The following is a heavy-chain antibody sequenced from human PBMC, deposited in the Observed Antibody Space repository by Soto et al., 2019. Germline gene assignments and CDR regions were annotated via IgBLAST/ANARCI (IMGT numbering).Heavy chain of an antibody. CDR2: INPYNGNT. Sequence: GASVKVSCKASGYSFSNYGFIWVRQAPGQGLEWMGWINPYNGNTNYAQKFQGRVAMATDTSTSTAYMELRSLRYDDTAMYYCTRAFANSAWFCDYWGQGTLVTVSS. CDR3: TRAFANSAWFCDY. J-gene: IGHJ4*02. CDR1: GYSFSNYG. D-gene: IGHD6-19*01. V-gene: IGHV1-18*01.